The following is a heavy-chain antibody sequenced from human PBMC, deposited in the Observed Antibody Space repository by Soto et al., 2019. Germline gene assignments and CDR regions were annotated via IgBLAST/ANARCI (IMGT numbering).Heavy chain of an antibody. Sequence: ASVKVSCKASGYTFTSYYMHWVRQAPGQGLEWMGIINPSGGSTSYAQKFQGRVTMTRDTSTSTVYMELSSLRSEDTAVYYCATEVIINYGMDVWGQGTTVTVSS. D-gene: IGHD3-3*01. CDR3: ATEVIINYGMDV. J-gene: IGHJ6*02. CDR2: INPSGGST. V-gene: IGHV1-46*01. CDR1: GYTFTSYY.